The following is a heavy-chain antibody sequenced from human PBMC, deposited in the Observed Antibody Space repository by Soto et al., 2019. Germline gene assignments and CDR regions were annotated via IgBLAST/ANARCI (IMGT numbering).Heavy chain of an antibody. D-gene: IGHD1-26*01. CDR1: GFTFSSYG. CDR2: ISYDGSNK. CDR3: AKGRKWELLGFDY. Sequence: QVQLVESGGGVVQPGRSLRLSCAASGFTFSSYGMHWVRQAPGKGLEWVAVISYDGSNKYYADSVKGRFTISRDNSKNTLYLQMNSLRAEDTAVYYCAKGRKWELLGFDYWGQGTLVTVSS. V-gene: IGHV3-30*18. J-gene: IGHJ4*02.